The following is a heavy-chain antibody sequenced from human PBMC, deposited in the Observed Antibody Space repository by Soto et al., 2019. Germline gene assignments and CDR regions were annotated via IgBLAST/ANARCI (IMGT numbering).Heavy chain of an antibody. CDR1: GYTFTSYG. D-gene: IGHD4-17*01. Sequence: ASVKVSCKASGYTFTSYGISWVRQAPGQGLEWMGWISAYNGNTNYAQKLQGRVTMTTDTSTSTAYMELRSLRSDDTAVYYCARHREYGDYSVFFDYWGQGTLVTVSS. J-gene: IGHJ4*02. CDR2: ISAYNGNT. CDR3: ARHREYGDYSVFFDY. V-gene: IGHV1-18*01.